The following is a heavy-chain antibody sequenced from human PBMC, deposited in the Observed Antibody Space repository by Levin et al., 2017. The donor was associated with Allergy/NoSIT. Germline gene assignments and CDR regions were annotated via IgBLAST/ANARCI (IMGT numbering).Heavy chain of an antibody. CDR2: VTTAGDT. CDR3: ARGDYGDLRGYYYYGVDV. Sequence: GESLKISCAASGFTFSTYDMHWVRQATGKSLEWVSVVTTAGDTYYAESVKGRFTISRENAKNSFFLQMNSLRAGDTAVYYCARGDYGDLRGYYYYGVDVWGQGTTVTVSS. J-gene: IGHJ6*02. V-gene: IGHV3-13*01. CDR1: GFTFSTYD. D-gene: IGHD4-17*01.